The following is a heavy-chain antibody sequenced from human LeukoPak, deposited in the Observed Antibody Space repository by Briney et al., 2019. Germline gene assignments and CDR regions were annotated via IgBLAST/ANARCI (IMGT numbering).Heavy chain of an antibody. D-gene: IGHD1-1*01. Sequence: GESLKVSCKASGYTFTSYYIDWVRQAPGQGLEWMGVINPSGGSTRYAQKFQGRVTMTGDPSTRTVYMELSSLTFDDTAVYYCARGTTDAYWGQGTPVTVSS. V-gene: IGHV1-46*01. CDR1: GYTFTSYY. CDR2: INPSGGST. J-gene: IGHJ4*02. CDR3: ARGTTDAY.